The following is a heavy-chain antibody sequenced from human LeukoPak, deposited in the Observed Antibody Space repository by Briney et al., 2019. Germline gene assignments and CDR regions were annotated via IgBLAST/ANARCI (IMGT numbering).Heavy chain of an antibody. D-gene: IGHD3-22*01. CDR1: GFTFSSYA. CDR2: TSYDGSNK. CDR3: ATHYYDSSGYYSPDS. J-gene: IGHJ4*02. Sequence: PGRSLRLSCAASGFTFSSYAMHWVRQAPGKGLEWVAVTSYDGSNKYYADSVKGRFTISRDNSKNTLYLQMNSLRAEDTAVYYCATHYYDSSGYYSPDSWGQGTLVTVSS. V-gene: IGHV3-30-3*01.